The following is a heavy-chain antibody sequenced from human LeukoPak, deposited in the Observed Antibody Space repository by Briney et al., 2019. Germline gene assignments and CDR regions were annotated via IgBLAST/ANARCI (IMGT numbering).Heavy chain of an antibody. D-gene: IGHD2-2*01. J-gene: IGHJ3*02. Sequence: ASVKVSCKVSGYTLTELSMHWVRQAPGKGLEWMGGFDPEDGETIYAQKFQGRVTMTEDTSTDTAYMELSSLRSEDTAVYYCATTCSSTSCSHDAFDIWGQGTMVTVSS. CDR3: ATTCSSTSCSHDAFDI. CDR1: GYTLTELS. V-gene: IGHV1-24*01. CDR2: FDPEDGET.